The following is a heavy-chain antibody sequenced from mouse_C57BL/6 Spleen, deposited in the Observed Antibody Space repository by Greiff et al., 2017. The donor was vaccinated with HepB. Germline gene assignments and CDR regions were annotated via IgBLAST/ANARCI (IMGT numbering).Heavy chain of an antibody. CDR1: GYAFTSSW. V-gene: IGHV1-82*01. Sequence: VQRLQSGPELVKPGASVKISCKASGYAFTSSWMNWVKQRPGKGLEWIGRIYPGAGDTNYNEKFKGKATLTADKSSSTAYMQLSSLTSEDSAVYFCARDDGYSYFDYWGQGTTLTVSS. CDR2: IYPGAGDT. J-gene: IGHJ2*01. D-gene: IGHD2-3*01. CDR3: ARDDGYSYFDY.